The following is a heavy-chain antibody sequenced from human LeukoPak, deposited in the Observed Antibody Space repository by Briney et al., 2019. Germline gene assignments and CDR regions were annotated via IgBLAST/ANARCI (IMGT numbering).Heavy chain of an antibody. CDR2: IYYSGST. J-gene: IGHJ6*03. CDR1: GGSISSSSYY. Sequence: SETLSLTCTVSGGSISSSSYYWGWIRQPPGKGLEWIGSIYYSGSTYYNPSLKSRVTISVDTSKNQFSLKLSSVTAADTAVYYCAREGYYYYMDVWAKGPRSPSP. V-gene: IGHV4-39*07. CDR3: AREGYYYYMDV.